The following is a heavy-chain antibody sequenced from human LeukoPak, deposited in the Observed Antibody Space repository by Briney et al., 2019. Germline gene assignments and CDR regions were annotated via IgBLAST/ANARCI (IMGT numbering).Heavy chain of an antibody. D-gene: IGHD1-26*01. CDR1: GGSISSSSYY. CDR2: IYYSGST. Sequence: PSETLSLTCTVSGGSISSSSYYWGWIRQPPGKGLEWIGSIYYSGSTYYNPSLKSRVTISVDTSKNQFSLKLSSVTAADTAVYYCARRGRGYIVGATPPDYWGQGTLVTVSS. V-gene: IGHV4-39*01. J-gene: IGHJ4*02. CDR3: ARRGRGYIVGATPPDY.